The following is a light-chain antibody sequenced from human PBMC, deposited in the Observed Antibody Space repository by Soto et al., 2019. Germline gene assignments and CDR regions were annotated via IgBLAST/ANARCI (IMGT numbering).Light chain of an antibody. CDR3: AAWDDILNGVV. Sequence: QSVLTQPPSASGTPGQRVTISCSGSSSNIGSNSVHWYQQLPGTAPKVLIYTNSQRPSGVPDRFSGFKSGTSASLAISGLQSEDEANYYCAAWDDILNGVVFGGGTKVTVL. V-gene: IGLV1-44*01. CDR2: TNS. CDR1: SSNIGSNS. J-gene: IGLJ2*01.